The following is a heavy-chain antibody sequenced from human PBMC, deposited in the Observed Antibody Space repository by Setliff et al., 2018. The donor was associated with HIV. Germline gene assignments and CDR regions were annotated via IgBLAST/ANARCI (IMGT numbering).Heavy chain of an antibody. J-gene: IGHJ4*02. CDR2: ISESGAHT. CDR1: GFPFSAYA. CDR3: AKESSPNTQYYFDY. V-gene: IGHV3-23*01. Sequence: GGSLRLSCVASGFPFSAYAMHWVRQVPGKGLESATSISESGAHTRYAESVKGRFTISRDNSKNTVYLQMNDLRAEDSAIYYCAKESSPNTQYYFDYWGQGMLVTVSS. D-gene: IGHD2-2*02.